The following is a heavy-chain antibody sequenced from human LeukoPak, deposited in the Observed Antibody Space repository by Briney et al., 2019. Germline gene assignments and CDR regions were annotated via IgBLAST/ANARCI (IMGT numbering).Heavy chain of an antibody. CDR3: ARGGYSCGHFDY. Sequence: SETLSLTCTVSGGSISSGDYYWSWIRQPPGKGLEWIGYIYYSGSTYYNPSLKSRVTISVDTSKNQFSLKLSSVTAADTAVYYCARGGYSCGHFDYWGQGTLVTVSS. CDR2: IYYSGST. CDR1: GGSISSGDYY. J-gene: IGHJ4*02. V-gene: IGHV4-30-4*01. D-gene: IGHD5-18*01.